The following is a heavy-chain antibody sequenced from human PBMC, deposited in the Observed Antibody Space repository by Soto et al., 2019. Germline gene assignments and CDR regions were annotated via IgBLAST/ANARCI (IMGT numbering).Heavy chain of an antibody. CDR1: GFTFSSYA. V-gene: IGHV3-30-3*01. CDR3: ARDCCYSYSSGWQLNYYYYGMDV. Sequence: VGSLRLSCAASGFTFSSYAMHWVRQAPGKGLEWVAVISYDGSNKYYADSVKGRFTISRDNSKNTLYLQMNSLRAEDTAVYYCARDCCYSYSSGWQLNYYYYGMDVWGQGTTVTVSS. J-gene: IGHJ6*02. D-gene: IGHD6-19*01. CDR2: ISYDGSNK.